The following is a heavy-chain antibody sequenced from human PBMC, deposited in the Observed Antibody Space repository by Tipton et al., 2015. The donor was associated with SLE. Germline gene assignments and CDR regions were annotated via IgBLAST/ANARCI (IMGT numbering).Heavy chain of an antibody. J-gene: IGHJ4*02. CDR3: ARSGPALGYCSGGSCLDY. Sequence: LRLSCTVSGGSISSGGYYWSWIRQHPGKGLEWIGYIFYSGSTHYNPSLKSRVTISVDTSKNQFSLKLSSVTAADTAVYYCARSGPALGYCSGGSCLDYWGQGTLVTVSS. D-gene: IGHD2-15*01. CDR1: GGSISSGGYY. V-gene: IGHV4-31*03. CDR2: IFYSGST.